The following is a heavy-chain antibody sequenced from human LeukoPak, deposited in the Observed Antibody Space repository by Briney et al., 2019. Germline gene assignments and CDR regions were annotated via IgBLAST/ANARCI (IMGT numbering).Heavy chain of an antibody. CDR1: GYTFTGYY. V-gene: IGHV1-2*06. Sequence: ASVKVSCKASGYTFTGYYMHWVRQAPGQGLEWMGRNNPNSGGTNYAQKFQGRVTMTRDTSITTAYMELSNLISDDTAVYYCARERRDNYGFNFDYWGQGTLVTVSS. J-gene: IGHJ4*02. D-gene: IGHD4-17*01. CDR3: ARERRDNYGFNFDY. CDR2: NNPNSGGT.